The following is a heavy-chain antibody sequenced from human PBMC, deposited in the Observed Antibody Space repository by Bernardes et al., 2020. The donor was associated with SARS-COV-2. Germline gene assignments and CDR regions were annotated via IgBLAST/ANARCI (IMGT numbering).Heavy chain of an antibody. CDR2: ISGSGGST. CDR3: AKDSVPFPQFDFWSGSDGGLDY. D-gene: IGHD3-3*01. CDR1: GFTFSSYA. Sequence: GGSLRLSCAASGFTFSSYAMSWVRQAPGKGLEWVSAISGSGGSTYYADSVKGRFTISRDNSKNTLYLQMNSLRAEDTAVYYCAKDSVPFPQFDFWSGSDGGLDYWGQGTLVTVSS. J-gene: IGHJ4*02. V-gene: IGHV3-23*01.